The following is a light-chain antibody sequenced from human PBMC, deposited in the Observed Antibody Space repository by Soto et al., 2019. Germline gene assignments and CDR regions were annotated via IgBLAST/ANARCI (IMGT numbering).Light chain of an antibody. CDR1: QSISSY. J-gene: IGKJ1*01. Sequence: DIQMTQSPSSLSASVGDRVTITCRASQSISSYLNWYQQKPGKAPKLLIYAAFSLQSGVPSRFSGRGSGTDFTLTISSLQPEDFATYYCQHSYSTLTWTLGQGTKV. V-gene: IGKV1-39*01. CDR3: QHSYSTLTWT. CDR2: AAF.